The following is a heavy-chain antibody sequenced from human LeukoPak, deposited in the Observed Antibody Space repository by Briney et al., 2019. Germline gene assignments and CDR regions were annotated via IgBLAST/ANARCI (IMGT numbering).Heavy chain of an antibody. CDR1: GGSFSSYY. CDR3: ARVGDYYDSSGHYD. D-gene: IGHD3-22*01. V-gene: IGHV4-59*01. J-gene: IGHJ4*02. CDR2: IYYSGST. Sequence: PSETLSLTCAVYGGSFSSYYWSWIRQPPGKGLEWIGYIYYSGSTNYNPSLKSRVTISVDTSKNQFSLKLSSVTAADTAVYYCARVGDYYDSSGHYDWGQGTLVTVSS.